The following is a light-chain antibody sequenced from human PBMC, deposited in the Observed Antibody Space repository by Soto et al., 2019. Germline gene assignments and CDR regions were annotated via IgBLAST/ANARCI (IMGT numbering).Light chain of an antibody. CDR1: SSDIGGYDY. V-gene: IGLV2-14*03. CDR3: RSYTSSSTLV. Sequence: QSALTQPASVSGTPGQSITISCTGTSSDIGGYDYVSWYQQRPGKAPQLLNYDVFKRPSGVSHRLSGSRSDNTASLTSSGHHDEDEDDYYSRSYTSSSTLVFGTGTKVTVL. J-gene: IGLJ1*01. CDR2: DVF.